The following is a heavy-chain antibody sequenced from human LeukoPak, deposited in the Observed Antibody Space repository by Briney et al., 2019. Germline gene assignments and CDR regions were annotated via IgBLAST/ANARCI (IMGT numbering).Heavy chain of an antibody. CDR1: GFTFSGST. D-gene: IGHD4-17*01. J-gene: IGHJ4*02. Sequence: GGSLRVSCAASGFTFSGSTMHWVRQASGKGLERVGRIRNKANNYATAYTESVKGRFTISRDDSKNTAYLQMNSLKTEDTAVYYCTGQPNYGDYPNWGQGTLVTVSS. CDR2: IRNKANNYAT. CDR3: TGQPNYGDYPN. V-gene: IGHV3-73*01.